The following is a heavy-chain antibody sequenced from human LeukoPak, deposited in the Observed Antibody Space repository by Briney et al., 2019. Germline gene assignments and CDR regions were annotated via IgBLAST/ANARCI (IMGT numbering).Heavy chain of an antibody. CDR3: ARHRAGWLQSSFDY. J-gene: IGHJ4*02. V-gene: IGHV4-39*01. D-gene: IGHD5-24*01. CDR2: IYYSGSS. CDR1: GGSISSSSSY. Sequence: SETLSLTCSVSGGSISSSSSYWGWIRQPPGKGLEWIGSIYYSGSSFDNPALKSRVTISVDTSKNQFSLKLSSVTAADTAVYYCARHRAGWLQSSFDYWGQGTLVTVSS.